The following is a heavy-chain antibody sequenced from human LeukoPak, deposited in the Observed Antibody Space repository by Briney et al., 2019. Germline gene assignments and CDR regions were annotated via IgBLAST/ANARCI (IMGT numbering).Heavy chain of an antibody. CDR3: ARDRVSVGSPRDGMDV. Sequence: GGSLRLSRAASGFTFSSYAMHWVRQAPGKGLEWVAVISYDGSNKFYADSVKGRFTFSRDSSKNTLYLQMNSLRAEDTAVYYCARDRVSVGSPRDGMDVWGQGTTVTVSS. J-gene: IGHJ6*02. CDR1: GFTFSSYA. CDR2: ISYDGSNK. V-gene: IGHV3-30-3*01. D-gene: IGHD4-23*01.